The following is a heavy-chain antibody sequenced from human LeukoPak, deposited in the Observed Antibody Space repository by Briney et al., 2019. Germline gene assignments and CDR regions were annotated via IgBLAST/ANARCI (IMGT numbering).Heavy chain of an antibody. Sequence: GGSLRLSCAASGFTFSDCSMNWVRQAPGKGLEWVASVNTVSSYIYYADSMRGRFTISRDNAKNSLFLQMNSLRAEDTAVYYCARLRRNSDRSDFFYYYDHWGQGTLVTVSS. CDR1: GFTFSDCS. CDR2: VNTVSSYI. CDR3: ARLRRNSDRSDFFYYYDH. J-gene: IGHJ4*02. V-gene: IGHV3-21*01. D-gene: IGHD3-22*01.